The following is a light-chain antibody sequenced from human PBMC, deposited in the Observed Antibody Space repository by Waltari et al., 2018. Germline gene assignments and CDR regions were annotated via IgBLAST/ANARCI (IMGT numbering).Light chain of an antibody. CDR3: SSYTSSSTPYV. V-gene: IGLV2-14*01. CDR2: EVS. Sequence: QSALTQPASVSGSPGPSITISCTGASSDVGGYHYVSWYQHHPGKAPKLMIYEVSNRPSGVSNRFSGSKSGNTASLTISGLQAEDEADYYCSSYTSSSTPYVFGTGTKVTVL. CDR1: SSDVGGYHY. J-gene: IGLJ1*01.